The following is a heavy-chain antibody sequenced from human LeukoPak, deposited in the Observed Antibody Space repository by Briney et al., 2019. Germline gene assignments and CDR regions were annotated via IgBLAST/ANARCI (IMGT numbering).Heavy chain of an antibody. J-gene: IGHJ5*02. D-gene: IGHD3-22*01. Sequence: PGGSLRLSCAASGFTFSSYAMSWVRQAPGKGLEWVSYISSSSSTIYYADSVKGRFTISRDNAKNSLYLQMNSLRAEDTAVYYCARDRDSSPFDPWGQGTLVTVSS. CDR3: ARDRDSSPFDP. CDR2: ISSSSSTI. CDR1: GFTFSSYA. V-gene: IGHV3-48*01.